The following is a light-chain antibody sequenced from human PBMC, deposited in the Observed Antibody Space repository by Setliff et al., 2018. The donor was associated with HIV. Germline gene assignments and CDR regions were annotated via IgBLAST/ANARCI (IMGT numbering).Light chain of an antibody. V-gene: IGLV1-44*01. CDR3: AAWDDSLNGYV. J-gene: IGLJ1*01. CDR1: FSNIGRNT. CDR2: SNY. Sequence: QSVLTQPPSAPGTPGQRVTISCSGSFSNIGRNTINWYQQLPGTAPKLLIYSNYQRPSGVPDRFSVSKSGTSASLAISGLQSEDESDYYCAAWDDSLNGYVFGTGTKVTVL.